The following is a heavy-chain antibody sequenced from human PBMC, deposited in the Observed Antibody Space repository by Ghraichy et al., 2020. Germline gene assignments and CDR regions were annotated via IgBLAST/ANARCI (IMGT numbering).Heavy chain of an antibody. CDR1: GYTFTGYY. CDR3: ARTYGDYDWYFDL. CDR2: INPNSGGT. J-gene: IGHJ2*01. Sequence: ASVKVSCKASGYTFTGYYMHWVRQAPGQGLEWMGWINPNSGGTNYAQKFQGWVTMTRDTSISPAYMELSRLRSDATAVSYCARTYGDYDWYFDLWGRGTLVTVSS. D-gene: IGHD4-17*01. V-gene: IGHV1-2*04.